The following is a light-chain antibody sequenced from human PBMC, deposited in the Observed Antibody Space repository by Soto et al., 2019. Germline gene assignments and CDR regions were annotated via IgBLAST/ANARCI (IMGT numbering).Light chain of an antibody. CDR1: SSDVGAYNY. V-gene: IGLV2-14*01. J-gene: IGLJ1*01. Sequence: QSALTQPASVSGPPGQSITISCTGTSSDVGAYNYVSWYQQHPGKAPKLMIYEVSNRPSGASNRFSGSKSGNTASLTISGLQAEEEADYYCSSYISSSTLVFGTGTKLTVL. CDR3: SSYISSSTLV. CDR2: EVS.